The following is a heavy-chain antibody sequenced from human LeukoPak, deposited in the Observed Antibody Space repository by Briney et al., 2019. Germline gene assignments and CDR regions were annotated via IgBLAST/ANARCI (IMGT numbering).Heavy chain of an antibody. V-gene: IGHV4-59*01. J-gene: IGHJ3*02. CDR1: GGSINTFY. Sequence: SETLSLTCTVSGGSINTFYWNWIRQPPGKGLEWIGYIHYSGSTFYKSPLKSRVTISKDTSNNQFSLKLRSVIAADTAVYYCARVQGELRQGDGFDIWGQGTMVTVSS. CDR3: ARVQGELRQGDGFDI. D-gene: IGHD1-26*01. CDR2: IHYSGST.